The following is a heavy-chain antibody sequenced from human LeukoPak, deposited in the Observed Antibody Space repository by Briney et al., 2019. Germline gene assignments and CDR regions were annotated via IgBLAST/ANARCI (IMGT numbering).Heavy chain of an antibody. J-gene: IGHJ4*02. D-gene: IGHD2-2*01. CDR2: IPYSGST. CDR1: AGSMSRSDYD. Sequence: PSETLSLTCTIYAGSMSRSDYDWGWIRQPPGKGLEWIGSIPYSGSTSYNPSLKSRVTISVDMSKNQFSLKLTSVTAADTALYYCVRRCSSTSCYRRGDYWGQGTLVTVSS. V-gene: IGHV4-39*01. CDR3: VRRCSSTSCYRRGDY.